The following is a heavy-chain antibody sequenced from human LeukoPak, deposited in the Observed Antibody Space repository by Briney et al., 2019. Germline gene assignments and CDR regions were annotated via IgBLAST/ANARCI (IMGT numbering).Heavy chain of an antibody. CDR3: ARGVSTYYYDSSGYYVDY. D-gene: IGHD3-22*01. CDR1: GGSFSGYY. J-gene: IGHJ4*02. CDR2: INHSGST. V-gene: IGHV4-34*01. Sequence: SETLSLTCAVYGGSFSGYYWSWIRQPPGKGLEWIGEINHSGSTNYNPSLKSRVTISVDTSKNQFSLKLSSVTAADTAVYYCARGVSTYYYDSSGYYVDYWGQGTLVTVSS.